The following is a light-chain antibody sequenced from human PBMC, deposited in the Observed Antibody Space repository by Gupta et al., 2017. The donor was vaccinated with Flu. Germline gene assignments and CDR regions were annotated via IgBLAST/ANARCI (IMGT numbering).Light chain of an antibody. CDR1: SPNIGAGYD. J-gene: IGLJ2*01. V-gene: IGLV1-40*01. CDR3: QSYDSSLIGVV. Sequence: SLLPPPPSASGGPGQRVTISCTGSSPNIGAGYDVHWYQQLPGTAPKLLIYGNRNRPSGVPDRFSGSKSGTSASLAITGLQAEDEADYYCQSYDSSLIGVVFGGGTKLTVL. CDR2: GNR.